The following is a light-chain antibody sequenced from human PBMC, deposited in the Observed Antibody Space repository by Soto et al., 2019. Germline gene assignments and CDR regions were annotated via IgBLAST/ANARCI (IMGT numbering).Light chain of an antibody. Sequence: EIVLTQSPGTLSFSPGERATLPCGAGHSFSRSYLAWYQQKPGQAPRLLIYGASSRATGIPDRFSGSGSGTDFTLTISRLEPEDFAVYYCQQYGSSPPITFGQGTRLEIK. CDR1: HSFSRSY. J-gene: IGKJ5*01. CDR3: QQYGSSPPIT. CDR2: GAS. V-gene: IGKV3-20*01.